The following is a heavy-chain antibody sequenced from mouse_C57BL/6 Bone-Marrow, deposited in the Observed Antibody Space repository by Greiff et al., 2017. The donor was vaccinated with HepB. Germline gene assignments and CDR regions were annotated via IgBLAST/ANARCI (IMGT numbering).Heavy chain of an antibody. Sequence: DVKLEESGAELVRPGASVKLSCTASGFNIKDDYMHWVKPRPEQGLEWIGWIDPENGDTEYASKFQGKATITADTSSNTAYLQLSSLTSEDTAVYYCTTDDYGFAYWGQGTLVTVSA. D-gene: IGHD2-4*01. CDR3: TTDDYGFAY. CDR1: GFNIKDDY. V-gene: IGHV14-4*01. J-gene: IGHJ3*01. CDR2: IDPENGDT.